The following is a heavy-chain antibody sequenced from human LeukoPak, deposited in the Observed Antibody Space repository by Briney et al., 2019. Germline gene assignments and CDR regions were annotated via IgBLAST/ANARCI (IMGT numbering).Heavy chain of an antibody. J-gene: IGHJ4*02. CDR3: AREYYDFWSAPWYYFDY. CDR2: TYYSGST. Sequence: SETLSLTCTVSGGSISSSSYYWGWIRQPPGKGLEWIGSTYYSGSTYYNPSLKSRVTISVDTSKNQFSLKLSSVTAADTAVYYCAREYYDFWSAPWYYFDYWGQGTLVTVSS. V-gene: IGHV4-39*07. D-gene: IGHD3-3*01. CDR1: GGSISSSSYY.